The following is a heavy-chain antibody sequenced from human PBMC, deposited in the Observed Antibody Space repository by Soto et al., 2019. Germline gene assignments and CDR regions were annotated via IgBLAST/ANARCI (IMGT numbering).Heavy chain of an antibody. CDR3: ARDRVIGGFFNYYMDV. CDR2: INSDGSST. J-gene: IGHJ6*03. D-gene: IGHD3-22*01. V-gene: IGHV3-74*01. Sequence: GGSLRLSCAASGFTFSSYWMHWVRQAPGKGLVWVSRINSDGSSTSYADSVKGRFTISRDNAKNTLYLQMNSLRAEDTAVYYCARDRVIGGFFNYYMDVWGKGTTVTVSS. CDR1: GFTFSSYW.